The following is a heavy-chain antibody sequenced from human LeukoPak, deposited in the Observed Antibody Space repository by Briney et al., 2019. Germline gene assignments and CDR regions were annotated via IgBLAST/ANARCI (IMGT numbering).Heavy chain of an antibody. CDR3: ATSSSDLDAFDI. CDR1: GFTFSNYA. J-gene: IGHJ3*02. V-gene: IGHV3-23*01. D-gene: IGHD6-6*01. CDR2: ITGSGDST. Sequence: GGSLRLSCAASGFTFSNYAMSWARQAPGKGLEWVSGITGSGDSTFYADSVKGRFTISRDNSRNTLYLQMNSLRAEDTAVYYCATSSSDLDAFDIWGQGTMVTVSS.